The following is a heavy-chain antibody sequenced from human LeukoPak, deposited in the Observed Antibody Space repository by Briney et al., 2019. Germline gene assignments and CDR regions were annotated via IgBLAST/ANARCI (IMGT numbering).Heavy chain of an antibody. CDR1: GFTFSDYY. D-gene: IGHD3-22*01. CDR2: ISSSGSTI. Sequence: GGSLLLSCAASGFTFSDYYMSWIRPAPGKGLEWVSYISSSGSTIYYADSVKGRFTISRDNAKNSLYLQMNSLRAEDTAVYYCARDFFGTYYYDSSGYYGYWGQGTLVTVSS. CDR3: ARDFFGTYYYDSSGYYGY. V-gene: IGHV3-11*01. J-gene: IGHJ4*02.